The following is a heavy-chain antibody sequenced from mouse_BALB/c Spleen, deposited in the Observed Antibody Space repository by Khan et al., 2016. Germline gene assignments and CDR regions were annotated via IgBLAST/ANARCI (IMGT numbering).Heavy chain of an antibody. CDR1: AYTFTDYS. CDR2: INTETGEP. CDR3: ALEGYVGFAH. D-gene: IGHD3-2*02. Sequence: QIQLVQSGPELKKPGETVKISCKASAYTFTDYSMHWVKLAPGKGLKWMGWINTETGEPTYADDFKGRFAFSLETSASTAYLQINHLKHEETDLYVCALEGYVGFAHWGKGTLVTVSA. V-gene: IGHV9-2-1*01. J-gene: IGHJ3*01.